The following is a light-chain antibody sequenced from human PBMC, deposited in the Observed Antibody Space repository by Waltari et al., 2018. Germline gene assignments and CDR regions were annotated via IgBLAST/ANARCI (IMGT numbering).Light chain of an antibody. CDR1: QSISSY. J-gene: IGKJ2*01. CDR2: AAS. Sequence: DIQMTQSPSSLSASVGDRVTITCRASQSISSYLNWYQQKPGKAPKLLIYAASSLQSGVPSRCSGSGSGTDFTLTISSLPPEDFATYYCQQSYSTPYTFGQGTKLEIK. CDR3: QQSYSTPYT. V-gene: IGKV1-39*01.